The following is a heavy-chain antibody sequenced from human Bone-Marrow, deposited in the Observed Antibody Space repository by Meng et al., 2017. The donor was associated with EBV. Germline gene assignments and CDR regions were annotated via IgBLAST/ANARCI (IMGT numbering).Heavy chain of an antibody. CDR2: LIPMSDAP. D-gene: IGHD3-10*01. CDR1: GGTFRSDA. CDR3: ASESGRGFTPDY. V-gene: IGHV1-69*01. Sequence: QVQLVRSGAGVKKPGSSVKVSCKPSGGTFRSDAISWVRQAPGQGLEWMGGLIPMSDAPHYAQKFQGRVTITADESTSTHYMDLSGLRSEDTAVYYCASESGRGFTPDYWGQGTLVTVSS. J-gene: IGHJ4*02.